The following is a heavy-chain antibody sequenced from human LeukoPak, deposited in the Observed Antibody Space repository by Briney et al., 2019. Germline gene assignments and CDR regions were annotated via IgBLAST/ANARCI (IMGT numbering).Heavy chain of an antibody. V-gene: IGHV3-23*01. CDR1: GFTFSNYA. Sequence: GGSLRLSCAASGFTFSNYAMTWVRQAPGKGLDWVSATSGSGSSTYYADSVKGRFTISRDNSKNTLFLQMNSLRAEDTAVYYCARDHSSEAFWSGPPDYWGQGTLVTVSS. J-gene: IGHJ4*02. D-gene: IGHD3-3*01. CDR2: TSGSGSST. CDR3: ARDHSSEAFWSGPPDY.